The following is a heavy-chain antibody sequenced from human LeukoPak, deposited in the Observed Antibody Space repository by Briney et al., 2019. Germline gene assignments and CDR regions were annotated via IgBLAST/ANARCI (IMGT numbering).Heavy chain of an antibody. CDR1: GFTFSSYE. J-gene: IGHJ6*02. V-gene: IGHV3-48*03. Sequence: GGSLRLSCAAPGFTFSSYEMNWVRQAPGKGLEWVSYISSSGSTIYYADSVKGRFTISRDNAKNSLYLQMNSLRAEDTAVYYCARRVDHYGMDVWGQGTTVTVSS. CDR3: ARRVDHYGMDV. CDR2: ISSSGSTI.